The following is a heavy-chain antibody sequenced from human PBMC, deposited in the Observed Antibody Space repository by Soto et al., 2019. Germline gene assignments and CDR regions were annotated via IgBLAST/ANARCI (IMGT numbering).Heavy chain of an antibody. V-gene: IGHV5-51*01. CDR2: IYPGDHET. CDR3: ARSPRSSPYFDF. D-gene: IGHD6-13*01. CDR1: GYTISNFW. Sequence: GESLKISCQCSGYTISNFWIGWVRQLPGQGLEWMGIIYPGDHETRYSPSFLGKVTISAETSINTAYLQWSSLEASDSAFYFCARSPRSSPYFDFWGQGALVTVSS. J-gene: IGHJ4*02.